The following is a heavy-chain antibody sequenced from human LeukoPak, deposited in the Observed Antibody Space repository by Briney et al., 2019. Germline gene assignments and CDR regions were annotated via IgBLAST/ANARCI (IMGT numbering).Heavy chain of an antibody. CDR1: GYSFTSYW. D-gene: IGHD1-1*01. V-gene: IGHV5-51*01. CDR2: IYPGDSDT. J-gene: IGHJ4*02. CDR3: ARSTGYAFSYIDF. Sequence: KPGESLRISCKASGYSFTSYWIDWVRQVPGKGLEWMGIIYPGDSDTRYNPSFQGQVTISVDKSIATAYLQWSSLKASDTAIYYCARSTGYAFSYIDFWAQGTLVIVSS.